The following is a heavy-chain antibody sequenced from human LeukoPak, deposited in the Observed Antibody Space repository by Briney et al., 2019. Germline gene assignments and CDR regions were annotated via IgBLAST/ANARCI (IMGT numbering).Heavy chain of an antibody. V-gene: IGHV4-31*03. CDR2: IYYSGST. J-gene: IGHJ4*02. CDR1: GGSISSGGYY. D-gene: IGHD1-26*01. Sequence: SETPSLTCTVSGGSISSGGYYWSWIRQHPGKGLEWIGYIYYSGSTYYNPSLKSRVTISVDTSKNQFSLKLSSVTAADTAVYYCAGGFSSGSYPLDYWGQGTLVTVSS. CDR3: AGGFSSGSYPLDY.